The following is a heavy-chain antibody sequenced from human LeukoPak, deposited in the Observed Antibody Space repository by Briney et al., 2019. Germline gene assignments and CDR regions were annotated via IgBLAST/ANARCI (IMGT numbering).Heavy chain of an antibody. J-gene: IGHJ6*03. Sequence: GGSLRLSCAASGFTFSSYGMHWVRQAPGKGLEGVAFIRYDGSNKYYADSVKGRFTISRDNSKNTLYLQMNSLRAEDTAVYYCATQYNWNPYYYYYMDVWGKGTTVTVSS. CDR1: GFTFSSYG. CDR3: ATQYNWNPYYYYYMDV. CDR2: IRYDGSNK. D-gene: IGHD1-20*01. V-gene: IGHV3-30*02.